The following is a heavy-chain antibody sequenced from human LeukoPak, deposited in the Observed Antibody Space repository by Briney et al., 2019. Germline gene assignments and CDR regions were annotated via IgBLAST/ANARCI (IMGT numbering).Heavy chain of an antibody. J-gene: IGHJ4*02. CDR3: ATGSGSSYYFDY. CDR1: GYTLTELS. D-gene: IGHD1-26*01. CDR2: FDPEDGET. V-gene: IGHV1-24*01. Sequence: ASVKVSCRVSGYTLTELSMHWVRQAPGKGPEWMGGFDPEDGETIYAQKFQGRVTMTEDTSTDTAYMELSSLRSEDTAVYYCATGSGSSYYFDYWGQGTLVTVSS.